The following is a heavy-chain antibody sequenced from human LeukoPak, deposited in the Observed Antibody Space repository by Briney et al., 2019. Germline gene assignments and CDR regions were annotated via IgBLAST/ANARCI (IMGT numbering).Heavy chain of an antibody. V-gene: IGHV3-33*01. CDR2: IWYDGSNK. Sequence: GGSLRLSCAASGFTFSSYGLHWVRQAPGKGLEWVAVIWYDGSNKYYADSVKGRFTISRDNSKNTLYLQMNSLRAEDTAVYYCARDWNADYVFEDWGQGTLVTFSS. CDR1: GFTFSSYG. D-gene: IGHD4-17*01. CDR3: ARDWNADYVFED. J-gene: IGHJ4*02.